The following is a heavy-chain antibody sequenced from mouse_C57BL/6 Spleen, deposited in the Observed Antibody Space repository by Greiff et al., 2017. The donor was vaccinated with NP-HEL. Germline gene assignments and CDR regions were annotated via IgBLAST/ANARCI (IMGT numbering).Heavy chain of an antibody. D-gene: IGHD1-1*01. CDR1: GYTFTDYE. CDR2: IDPETGGT. Sequence: VQLQESGAELVRPGASVTLSCKASGYTFTDYEMHWVKQTPVHGLEWIGAIDPETGGTAYNQKFKGKAILTADKSSSTAYMELRSLTSEDSAVYYCTRTGYYGSLDYWGQGTTLTVSS. J-gene: IGHJ2*01. CDR3: TRTGYYGSLDY. V-gene: IGHV1-15*01.